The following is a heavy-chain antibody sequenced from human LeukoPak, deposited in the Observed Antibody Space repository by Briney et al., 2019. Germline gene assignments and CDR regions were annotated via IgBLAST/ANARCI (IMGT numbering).Heavy chain of an antibody. J-gene: IGHJ3*02. V-gene: IGHV4-59*12. CDR3: ARAHGAFDI. CDR1: GGSISSYY. CDR2: MYYSGST. Sequence: PSETLSLTCTVSGGSISSYYWSWIRQPPGKGLEWIGYMYYSGSTNYNPSLKSRATISVDMSKNQVSLKLSSVTAADTAVYYCARAHGAFDIWGQGTMVTVSS.